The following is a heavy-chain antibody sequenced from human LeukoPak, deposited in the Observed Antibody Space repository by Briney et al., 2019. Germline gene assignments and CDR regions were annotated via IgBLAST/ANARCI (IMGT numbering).Heavy chain of an antibody. CDR1: GFTFSSYS. CDR3: ARDPPNWGFGY. Sequence: PGGSLRLSCAASGFTFSSYSMNWVRQPPGKGLEWLSYISSSSSIMYYADSVKGRFTISRDNAKNSLYLQMNRLRAEDTAVYYCARDPPNWGFGYWGQGTLVTVSS. CDR2: ISSSSSIM. J-gene: IGHJ4*02. V-gene: IGHV3-48*01. D-gene: IGHD7-27*01.